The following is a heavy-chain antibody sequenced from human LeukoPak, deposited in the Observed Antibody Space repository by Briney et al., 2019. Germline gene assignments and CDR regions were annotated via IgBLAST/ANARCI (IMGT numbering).Heavy chain of an antibody. CDR2: IRSKAKSYAT. V-gene: IGHV3-73*01. CDR1: GFTFSGSA. Sequence: GGSLRLSWAASGFTFSGSAMHRVRQASGKGLEWVARIRSKAKSYATAYAASVKGRFTISRDDSKNTAYLQMNSLKTEDTAVYYCTRHFDVVVVAATPEFDYWGQGTLVTVSS. CDR3: TRHFDVVVVAATPEFDY. D-gene: IGHD2-15*01. J-gene: IGHJ4*02.